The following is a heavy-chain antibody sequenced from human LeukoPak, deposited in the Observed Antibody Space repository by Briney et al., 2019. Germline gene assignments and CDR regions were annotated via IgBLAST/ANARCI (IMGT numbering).Heavy chain of an antibody. V-gene: IGHV4-39*01. CDR3: ATHQFRAAVVPAVTSGYYYFYMDV. D-gene: IGHD2-2*01. CDR1: RGSLSSSNYY. Sequence: PSGTLSLTCTVSRGSLSSSNYYWGWIRQPPGQGLEWLGTLYYSRTTYYNRSLKRRVTISVDTSQKQFSLKAATAAAADPAGLYWATHQFRAAVVPAVTSGYYYFYMDVWGKGTTVTVSS. CDR2: LYYSRTT. J-gene: IGHJ6*03.